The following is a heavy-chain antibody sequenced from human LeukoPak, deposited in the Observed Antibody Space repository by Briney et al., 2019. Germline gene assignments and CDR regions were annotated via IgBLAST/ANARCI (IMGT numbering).Heavy chain of an antibody. CDR1: GFTFSSYA. J-gene: IGHJ3*02. CDR2: IMGSGGST. V-gene: IGHV3-23*01. Sequence: GGPLKTSCAASGFTFSSYAIIGVGQAPGKGWEWVPAIMGSGGSTYYADSVKGRFTISRDISKNTWYRQMNSLRAEDTAVYYCASDHPEAFDIWGQGTMVTVSS. CDR3: ASDHPEAFDI.